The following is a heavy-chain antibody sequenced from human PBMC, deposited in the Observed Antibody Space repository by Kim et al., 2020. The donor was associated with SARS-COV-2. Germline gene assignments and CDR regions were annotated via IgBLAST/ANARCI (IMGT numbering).Heavy chain of an antibody. CDR3: ILVPGTTVAFWDAYD. V-gene: IGHV3-73*01. D-gene: IGHD1-1*01. Sequence: GGSLRLSCAASGFSFSDSAMHWVRQASGQGREWVGRIRSKANSYATTYAASVKGRFTISRDDSKNAAYLQMNSLKTEDTAVYYCILVPGTTVAFWDAYD. CDR1: GFSFSDSA. CDR2: IRSKANSYAT. J-gene: IGHJ3*02.